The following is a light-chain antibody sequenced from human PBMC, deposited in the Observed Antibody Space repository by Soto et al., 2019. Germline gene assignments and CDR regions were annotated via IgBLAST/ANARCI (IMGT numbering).Light chain of an antibody. CDR2: DAS. V-gene: IGKV1-5*01. CDR3: QQYNSYPWT. Sequence: IQMTQSPSTLSASLGDRVTITCRASQSISSWLAWYQQKPGKAPKLLIYDASSLESGVPSRFRGSGSGTEFTLTITSLQPGDFETYYCQQYNSYPWTFGQGTKVDIK. J-gene: IGKJ1*01. CDR1: QSISSW.